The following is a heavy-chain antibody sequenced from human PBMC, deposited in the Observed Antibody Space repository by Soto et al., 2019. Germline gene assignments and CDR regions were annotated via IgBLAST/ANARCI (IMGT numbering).Heavy chain of an antibody. CDR2: IYYSGST. CDR3: ARATMGDYVQVSPHFDY. J-gene: IGHJ4*02. CDR1: GGSISSGDYY. Sequence: QVQLQESGPGLVKPSQTLSLTCTVSGGSISSGDYYWSWIRQPPGKGLEWIGFIYYSGSTYYNPALKSRVTTPVDTSKNQFSLKLSSVTAADTAVYYCARATMGDYVQVSPHFDYWGQGTLVTVSS. V-gene: IGHV4-30-4*01. D-gene: IGHD4-17*01.